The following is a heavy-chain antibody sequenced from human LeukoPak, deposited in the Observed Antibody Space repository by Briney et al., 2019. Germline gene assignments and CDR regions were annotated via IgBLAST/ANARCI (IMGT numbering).Heavy chain of an antibody. Sequence: ASVKVSLKASGYTFTAYYMHWVRQAPGQGLEWMGWINPNSGTTNYAQKFQDWVTMTRDTSISTAYLELTRLKSDDTAVYYCARYSWDAFDIWGQGTMVTVSS. CDR2: INPNSGTT. CDR1: GYTFTAYY. CDR3: ARYSWDAFDI. J-gene: IGHJ3*02. D-gene: IGHD2-21*01. V-gene: IGHV1-2*04.